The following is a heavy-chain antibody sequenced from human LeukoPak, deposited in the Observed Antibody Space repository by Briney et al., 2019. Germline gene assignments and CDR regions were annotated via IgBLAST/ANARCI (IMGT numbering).Heavy chain of an antibody. CDR1: GGSISSYY. CDR2: IYYSGST. V-gene: IGHV4-59*01. Sequence: SETLSLTCTVSGGSISSYYWSWIRNPPGKGLEWIGYIYYSGSTNYNPSLKSRVTISVGTSKNQFSLKLSSVTAADTAVYYCARSSGPMVTVWFDPWGQGTLVTVSS. D-gene: IGHD3-10*01. J-gene: IGHJ5*02. CDR3: ARSSGPMVTVWFDP.